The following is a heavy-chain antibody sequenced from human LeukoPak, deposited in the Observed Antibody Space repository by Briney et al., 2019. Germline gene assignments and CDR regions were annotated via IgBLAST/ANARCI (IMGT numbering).Heavy chain of an antibody. CDR2: IIPIFGTA. J-gene: IGHJ6*02. D-gene: IGHD7-27*01. CDR3: ARDLTGDPHYYFYYGMDV. CDR1: GGTFSSYA. V-gene: IGHV1-69*13. Sequence: SVKVSCKASGGTFSSYAISWVRQAPGQGLEWMGGIIPIFGTANYAQKFQGRVTITADESTSTAYMELSSLRSEDTAVYYCARDLTGDPHYYFYYGMDVWGQGTTVTVSS.